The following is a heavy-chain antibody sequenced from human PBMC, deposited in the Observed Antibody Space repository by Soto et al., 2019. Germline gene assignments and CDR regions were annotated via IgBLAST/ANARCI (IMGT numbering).Heavy chain of an antibody. V-gene: IGHV4-30-2*01. Sequence: QLQLQESGSGLVKPSQTLSLTCAVSGGSISSGGYSWSWIRQPPGKGLEWIGYIYHSGSTYYNPSLKSRVTVALDRSMTQFSLKLGSVTSADTAVYYWAAGGGLPRYYWGQGTLVTVSS. CDR3: AAGGGLPRYY. D-gene: IGHD5-12*01. J-gene: IGHJ4*02. CDR2: IYHSGST. CDR1: GGSISSGGYS.